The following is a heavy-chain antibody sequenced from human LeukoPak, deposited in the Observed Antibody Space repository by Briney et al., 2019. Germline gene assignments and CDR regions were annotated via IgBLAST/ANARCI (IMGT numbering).Heavy chain of an antibody. V-gene: IGHV3-74*01. CDR3: AGTSCKGCWFDP. CDR2: INSDGSST. Sequence: GGSLRLSCAASGFTFSSYWMHWVRQAPGKGLVWVSRINSDGSSTSYADSVKGRFTISRDNAKNTLYLQMNSLRAEDTAVYYCAGTSCKGCWFDPWGQGTLVTVSS. CDR1: GFTFSSYW. D-gene: IGHD2-2*01. J-gene: IGHJ5*02.